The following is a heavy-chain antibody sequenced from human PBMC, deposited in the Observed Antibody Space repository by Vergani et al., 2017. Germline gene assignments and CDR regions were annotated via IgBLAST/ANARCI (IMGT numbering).Heavy chain of an antibody. Sequence: QVQLQESGPGLVKPSQTLSLTCTVSGGSISSGGYYWSWIRQHPGKGLEWIGYIYYSGSTYYNPSLKSRVTISVDTSKNQFSLKLSSVTAADPAVYYCARGVIVGATTFFDYWGQGTLVTVSS. V-gene: IGHV4-31*03. CDR1: GGSISSGGYY. CDR2: IYYSGST. D-gene: IGHD1-26*01. J-gene: IGHJ4*02. CDR3: ARGVIVGATTFFDY.